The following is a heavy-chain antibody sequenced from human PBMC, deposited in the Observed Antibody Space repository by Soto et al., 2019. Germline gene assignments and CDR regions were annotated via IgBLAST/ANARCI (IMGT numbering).Heavy chain of an antibody. CDR2: TYPGDSDT. Sequence: GSLKISCKASVYIFSRNWIAWVLQMPREGLEWMGFTYPGDSDTRYSPYFQGQVTISADKSISTAYLQWDSLKASDTAMYYCARLRNGYDSSGYSVDGFDIWGQGTMVTVSS. CDR1: VYIFSRNW. D-gene: IGHD3-22*01. CDR3: ARLRNGYDSSGYSVDGFDI. V-gene: IGHV5-51*01. J-gene: IGHJ3*02.